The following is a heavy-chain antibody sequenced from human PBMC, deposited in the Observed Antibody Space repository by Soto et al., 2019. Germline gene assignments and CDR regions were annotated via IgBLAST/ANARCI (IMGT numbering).Heavy chain of an antibody. CDR1: GFTFSSYA. J-gene: IGHJ4*02. D-gene: IGHD1-26*01. CDR2: NSGSGGNT. Sequence: GGSLRLSCAASGFTFSSYAMGWVRQSPGGGLEWVSANSGSGGNTYYPDPVKGRFTISRDNSESTLYLQKNSLRAEDTALYYCAKVPNSGSYFYFAYWGLGTLVTVSS. CDR3: AKVPNSGSYFYFAY. V-gene: IGHV3-23*01.